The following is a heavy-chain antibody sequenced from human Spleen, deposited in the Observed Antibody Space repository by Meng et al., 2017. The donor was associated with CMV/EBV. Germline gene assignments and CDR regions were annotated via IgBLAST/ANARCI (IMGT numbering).Heavy chain of an antibody. J-gene: IGHJ4*02. Sequence: SGCAHKNCNSYRDWIRQHPEKGLEWIGYMYHSGSTYYNPSLKSRVTISADTSKNQFSLKLNSVTAADTAVYYCARERIASVGTASDYWGQGTLVTVSS. CDR1: GCAHKNCNSY. V-gene: IGHV4-31*02. CDR2: MYHSGST. D-gene: IGHD6-13*01. CDR3: ARERIASVGTASDY.